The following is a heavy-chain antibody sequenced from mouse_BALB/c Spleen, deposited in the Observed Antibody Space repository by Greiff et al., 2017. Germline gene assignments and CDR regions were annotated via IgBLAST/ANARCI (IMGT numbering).Heavy chain of an antibody. V-gene: IGHV3-2*02. J-gene: IGHJ2*01. CDR2: ISYSGST. D-gene: IGHD2-3*01. CDR3: AREGYYYFDY. CDR1: GYSITSDYA. Sequence: EVKLMESGPGLVKPSQSLSLTCTVTGYSITSDYAWNWIRQFPGNKLEWMGYISYSGSTSYNPSLKSRISITRDTSKNQFFLQLNSVTTEDTATYYCAREGYYYFDYWGQGTTLTVSS.